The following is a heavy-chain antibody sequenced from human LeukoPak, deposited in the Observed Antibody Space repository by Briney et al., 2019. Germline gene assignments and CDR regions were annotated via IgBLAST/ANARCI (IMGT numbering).Heavy chain of an antibody. V-gene: IGHV3-53*01. CDR2: VYSGGNT. D-gene: IGHD3-16*02. J-gene: IGHJ4*02. CDR1: GFTVSSNF. Sequence: PGGSLRLSCAASGFTVSSNFMSWVRQAPGKGLEWVSVVYSGGNTYYADPVKGRFTISRDISKNTLYLKVNSRRAEDTDVYYCARGNGLIIDFWGQGTLVTVSS. CDR3: ARGNGLIIDF.